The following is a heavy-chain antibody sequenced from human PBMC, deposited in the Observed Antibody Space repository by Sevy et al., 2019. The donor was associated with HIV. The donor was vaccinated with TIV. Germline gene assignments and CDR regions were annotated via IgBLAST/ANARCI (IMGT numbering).Heavy chain of an antibody. D-gene: IGHD6-19*01. CDR1: GFTFSSYA. Sequence: GGFLRLSCAASGFTFSSYAMSWVRQAPGKGLEWVSAISGSGGSTYYADSVKGRFTISRDNSKNTLYLQMNSLRAEDTAVYYCLTCGERIRWEYSSGNFDYWGQGTLVTVSS. CDR2: ISGSGGST. CDR3: LTCGERIRWEYSSGNFDY. V-gene: IGHV3-23*01. J-gene: IGHJ4*02.